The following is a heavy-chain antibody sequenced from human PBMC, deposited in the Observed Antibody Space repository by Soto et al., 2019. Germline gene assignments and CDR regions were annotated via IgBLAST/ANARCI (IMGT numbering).Heavy chain of an antibody. J-gene: IGHJ5*02. CDR1: GYTFSNYG. CDR3: ARAASDYDILTGYIWFDP. CDR2: INAGNGNT. V-gene: IGHV1-3*01. D-gene: IGHD3-9*01. Sequence: ASVKVSCKTSGYTFSNYGINWGRQAPGQRLEWMGWINAGNGNTKYSQKFQGRVTITRDTSASTAYMELSSLRSEDTAVYYCARAASDYDILTGYIWFDPWGQGTLVTVSS.